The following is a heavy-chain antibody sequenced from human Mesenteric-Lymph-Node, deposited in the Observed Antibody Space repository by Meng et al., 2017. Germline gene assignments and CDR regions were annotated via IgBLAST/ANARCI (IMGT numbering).Heavy chain of an antibody. CDR2: IPPIFGTA. V-gene: IGHV1-69*13. D-gene: IGHD4-17*01. CDR1: GGTLSSSA. Sequence: SVKLSCKASGGTLSSSAISWVRQAPGQGLEWMGGIPPIFGTAIYAQKLQGRVTITADESTSTAYMELSSLRSEDTAVYYCASCHSDHYGDPTPDYYYYGMDVWGQGTTVTVSS. CDR3: ASCHSDHYGDPTPDYYYYGMDV. J-gene: IGHJ6*02.